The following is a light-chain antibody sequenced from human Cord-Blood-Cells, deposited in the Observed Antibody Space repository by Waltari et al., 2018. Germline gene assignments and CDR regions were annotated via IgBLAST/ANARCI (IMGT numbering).Light chain of an antibody. Sequence: QSVLTQPPSASGAPGQRGTISCSGSSSNIGAGYDVHWYQQLPGPAPKLLIYDNSNRPSGVPHRFSGSKSGTSASLAITGLQAEDESDYYCQSYESSLSGSVFGGGTKLTVL. CDR3: QSYESSLSGSV. CDR2: DNS. V-gene: IGLV1-40*01. CDR1: SSNIGAGYD. J-gene: IGLJ3*02.